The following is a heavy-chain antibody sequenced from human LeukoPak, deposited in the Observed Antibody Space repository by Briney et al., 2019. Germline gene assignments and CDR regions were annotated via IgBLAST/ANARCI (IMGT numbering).Heavy chain of an antibody. CDR1: GFTFSCSA. J-gene: IGHJ5*02. CDR2: IRSKANSYAT. Sequence: PGGSLRLSCAASGFTFSCSAMHWVRQASGKGLEWVGRIRSKANSYATAYAASVKGRFTISRDDSKNTAYLQMNSLKTEDTAVYECTSPYSSSSLRWFDPWGQGTLVTVSS. D-gene: IGHD6-13*01. V-gene: IGHV3-73*01. CDR3: TSPYSSSSLRWFDP.